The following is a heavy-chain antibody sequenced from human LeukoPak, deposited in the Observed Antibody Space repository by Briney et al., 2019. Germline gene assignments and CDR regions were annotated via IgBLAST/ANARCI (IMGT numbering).Heavy chain of an antibody. D-gene: IGHD1-1*01. CDR3: ARLTTGTPYWFDP. Sequence: GGSLRLSCAASGFTFSTYAMSWVRQAPGKGLEWVSTISGSGANTYYADSVRGRFTISRDNAKNSLYLQMNSLRAEDTAVYYCARLTTGTPYWFDPWGQGTLVTVSS. CDR1: GFTFSTYA. V-gene: IGHV3-23*01. J-gene: IGHJ5*02. CDR2: ISGSGANT.